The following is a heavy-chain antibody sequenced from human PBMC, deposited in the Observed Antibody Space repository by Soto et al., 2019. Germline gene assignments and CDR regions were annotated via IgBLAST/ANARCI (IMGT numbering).Heavy chain of an antibody. D-gene: IGHD3-22*01. CDR1: GYSFTSYW. Sequence: GASLKISCKGSGYSFTSYWSGWVRQMPGKGLEWMGIIYPGDSDTRYSPSFQGQVTISADKSISTAYLQWSSLKASDTAMYYCARLLAYYYDSSGYSQMDAFDIWGQGTMVTVSS. CDR3: ARLLAYYYDSSGYSQMDAFDI. J-gene: IGHJ3*02. V-gene: IGHV5-51*01. CDR2: IYPGDSDT.